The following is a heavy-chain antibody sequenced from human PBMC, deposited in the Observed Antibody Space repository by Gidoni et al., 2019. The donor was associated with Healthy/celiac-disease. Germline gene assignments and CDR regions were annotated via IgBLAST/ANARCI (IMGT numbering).Heavy chain of an antibody. CDR1: GFTVSSNY. V-gene: IGHV3-53*04. CDR2: IYSGGST. J-gene: IGHJ5*02. CDR3: ARAVGGWFDP. D-gene: IGHD2-15*01. Sequence: EVQLVESGGGLVQPGGSLRLSWAASGFTVSSNYMSWVRPAPGKGLEWVSVIYSGGSTYYADSVKGRFTISRHNSKNTLYLQMNSLRAEDTAVYYCARAVGGWFDPWGQGTLVTVSS.